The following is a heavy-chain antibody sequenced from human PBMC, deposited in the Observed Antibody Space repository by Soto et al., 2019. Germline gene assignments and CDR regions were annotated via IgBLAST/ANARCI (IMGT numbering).Heavy chain of an antibody. V-gene: IGHV3-73*01. CDR1: GFTFRGST. Sequence: PGGSLRLSCVASGFTFRGSTIHWVRQASGKGLEWIGLISIKPNNYATVYAASVTGRFTISRDDSKNTAFLQMNSLKTEDTAVYYCTRAYENSHYYFAYWGRATLVTVSS. CDR3: TRAYENSHYYFAY. D-gene: IGHD3-22*01. CDR2: ISIKPNNYAT. J-gene: IGHJ4*02.